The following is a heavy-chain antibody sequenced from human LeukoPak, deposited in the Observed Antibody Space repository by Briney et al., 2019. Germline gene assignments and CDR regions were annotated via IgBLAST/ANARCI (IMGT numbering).Heavy chain of an antibody. CDR2: ISGNGGGT. D-gene: IGHD5-12*01. CDR3: VIQESGYVY. V-gene: IGHV3-64D*09. J-gene: IGHJ4*02. CDR1: GFTFSTFL. Sequence: GGSLRLSCSASGFTFSTFLMNWVRQAPGKGLEYVSAISGNGGGTYYADSVKGRFTISRDNSKNTLYLQMSSLRPEDTTMYYCVIQESGYVYWGQGTLVTVSS.